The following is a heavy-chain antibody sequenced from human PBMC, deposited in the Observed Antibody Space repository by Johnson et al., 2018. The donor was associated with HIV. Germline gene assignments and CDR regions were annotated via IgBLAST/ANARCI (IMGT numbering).Heavy chain of an antibody. CDR1: GFTFNNAW. D-gene: IGHD4-23*01. CDR3: TTKTTVVTLGFDI. CDR2: IKSKTDGGTT. V-gene: IGHV3-15*01. J-gene: IGHJ3*02. Sequence: VQLVESGGGLVKPGGSLRLSCAASGFTFNNAWMSWVRQAPGKGLEWVGRIKSKTDGGTTDYATPVKGRFTISRDDSKNTRYLQMNSLKTEDTAVYYCTTKTTVVTLGFDIWGQGTMVTVSS.